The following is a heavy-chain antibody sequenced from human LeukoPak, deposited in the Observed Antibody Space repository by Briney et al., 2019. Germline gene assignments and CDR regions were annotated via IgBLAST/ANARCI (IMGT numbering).Heavy chain of an antibody. V-gene: IGHV3-23*01. D-gene: IGHD3-3*01. CDR3: AKDGPYYDFWSGYPDY. CDR2: ISGSGGST. Sequence: GGSLRLSCAASGFTFSSYAMSWVRQAPGKGLEWVSAISGSGGSTYYADSVKGRFTISRDNSKNTLYLQMNSLRAEDTAVYYCAKDGPYYDFWSGYPDYWGQGTLVTVSS. CDR1: GFTFSSYA. J-gene: IGHJ4*02.